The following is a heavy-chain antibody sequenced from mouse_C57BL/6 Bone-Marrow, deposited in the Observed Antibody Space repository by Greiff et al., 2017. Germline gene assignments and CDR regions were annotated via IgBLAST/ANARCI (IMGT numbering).Heavy chain of an antibody. CDR3: ARASQAYYYAMDY. D-gene: IGHD3-2*02. CDR2: ISSGSSTI. Sequence: EVHLVESGGGLVKPGGSLKLSCAASGFTFSDYGMHWVRQAPEKGLEWVAYISSGSSTIYYADTVKGRFTISRDNAKNTLFLQMTSLMSEDTAMYYWARASQAYYYAMDYWGQGTSVTVSS. CDR1: GFTFSDYG. V-gene: IGHV5-17*01. J-gene: IGHJ4*01.